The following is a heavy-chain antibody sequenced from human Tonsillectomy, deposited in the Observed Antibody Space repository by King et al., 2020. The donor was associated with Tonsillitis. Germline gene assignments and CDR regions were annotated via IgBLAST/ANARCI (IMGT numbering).Heavy chain of an antibody. CDR3: ARGGVGYDRSGPYEDPYYYGMDV. D-gene: IGHD3-22*01. J-gene: IGHJ6*02. CDR2: INSDGSST. CDR1: GFTFSSYW. Sequence: VQLVESGGGLVQPGGSLRLSCAASGFTFSSYWMHWVRQAPGKGLVWVSRINSDGSSTSYADSVKGRFTISRDNAKNTLYLQMNSLRAEDTAVYYCARGGVGYDRSGPYEDPYYYGMDVWGQGTTVTVSS. V-gene: IGHV3-74*01.